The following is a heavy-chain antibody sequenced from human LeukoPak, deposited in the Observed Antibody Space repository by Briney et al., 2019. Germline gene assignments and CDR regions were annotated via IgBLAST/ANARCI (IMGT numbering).Heavy chain of an antibody. CDR3: AREAAAAYYFDY. J-gene: IGHJ4*02. CDR2: IYSGGST. Sequence: PGGSLRLSCAASGFPVSSNYMSWVRQAPGKGLEWVSVIYSGGSTYYADSVKGRFTISRDNSKNTLYLQMNSLRAEDTAVYYCAREAAAAYYFDYWGQGTLVTVSS. V-gene: IGHV3-53*01. CDR1: GFPVSSNY. D-gene: IGHD6-13*01.